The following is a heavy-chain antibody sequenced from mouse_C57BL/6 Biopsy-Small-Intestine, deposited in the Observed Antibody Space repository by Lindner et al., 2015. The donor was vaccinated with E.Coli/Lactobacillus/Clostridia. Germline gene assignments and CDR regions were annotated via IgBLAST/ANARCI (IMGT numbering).Heavy chain of an antibody. Sequence: SVKVSCKASGYPFNIYAMHWVRQAPGQRLEWMGWINAVNGNTKYSQNFQGRVTITRDTSASTAYMELSSLRSEDTAVCYCARVPNSGSYPYFDYWGQGTLVTVSS. CDR2: INAVNGNT. V-gene: IGHV1-84*02. J-gene: IGHJ2*01. CDR1: GYPFNIYA. CDR3: ARVPNSGSYPYFDY. D-gene: IGHD1-1*02.